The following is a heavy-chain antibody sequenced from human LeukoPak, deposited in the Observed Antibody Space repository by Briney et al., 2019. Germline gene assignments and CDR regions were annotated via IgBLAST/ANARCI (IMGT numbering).Heavy chain of an antibody. D-gene: IGHD1-26*01. CDR2: ISGSGGST. CDR3: ARDLNSGSYFDY. CDR1: GFTFSSYA. Sequence: GGSLRLSCAASGFTFSSYAMSWVRQAPGKGLEWVSAISGSGGSTYYADSVKGRFTISRDNSKNTLYLQMNSLRAEDTAVYYCARDLNSGSYFDYWGQGTLVTVSS. J-gene: IGHJ4*02. V-gene: IGHV3-23*01.